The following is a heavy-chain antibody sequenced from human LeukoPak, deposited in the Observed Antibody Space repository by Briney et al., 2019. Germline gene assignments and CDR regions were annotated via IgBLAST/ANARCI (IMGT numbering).Heavy chain of an antibody. CDR1: GFTFSSHG. V-gene: IGHV3-23*01. CDR3: AKVLLPDTAMVGYFDY. D-gene: IGHD5-18*01. Sequence: GGTLRLSCAASGFTFSSHGISWVRQAPGKGLEWVSTISGSGDYTYYADSVKGRFTISRDNSKNTLYLQMNSLRAEDTAVYYCAKVLLPDTAMVGYFDYWGQGTLVTVSS. CDR2: ISGSGDYT. J-gene: IGHJ4*02.